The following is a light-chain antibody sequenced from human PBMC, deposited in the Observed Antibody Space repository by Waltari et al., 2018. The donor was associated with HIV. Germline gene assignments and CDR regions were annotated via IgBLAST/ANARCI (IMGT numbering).Light chain of an antibody. J-gene: IGKJ4*01. Sequence: DIVMTQSPDSLSVSLGERATINCKSSQSLLFVSNNKNRLAWYQQKQGQPPKLLISWASIRESGVPDRFNGSGSGTDFTLTITSLQAEDVAVYYCQQFSLSPPLTFGGGTKVEIK. CDR3: QQFSLSPPLT. V-gene: IGKV4-1*01. CDR2: WAS. CDR1: QSLLFVSNNKNR.